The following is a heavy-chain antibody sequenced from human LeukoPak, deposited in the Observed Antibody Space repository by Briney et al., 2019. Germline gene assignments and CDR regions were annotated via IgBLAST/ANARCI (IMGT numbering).Heavy chain of an antibody. J-gene: IGHJ3*02. V-gene: IGHV4-39*06. D-gene: IGHD3-10*01. CDR3: AREAPVLLWFGQFPAAFDI. CDR2: IYYSGST. Sequence: SETLSLTCTVSGGSISSSSYYWGWIRQPPGKGLEWIGSIYYSGSTYYNPSLKSRVTISVDTAKTQFPPKLSSVTAADTAVYCCAREAPVLLWFGQFPAAFDIWGQGTMVTVSS. CDR1: GGSISSSSYY.